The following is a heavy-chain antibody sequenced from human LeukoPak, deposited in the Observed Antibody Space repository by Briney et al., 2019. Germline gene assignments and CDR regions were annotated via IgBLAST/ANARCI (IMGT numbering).Heavy chain of an antibody. Sequence: GGSLRLSCAASGFTFSSYEMNWVRQAPGKGLEWVSYISSSGSTLYYADSVKGRFTISRDNAKNSLYLQMNSLRAEDTAVYYCARARVFWFDYWGQGTLVTVSS. J-gene: IGHJ5*01. CDR3: ARARVFWFDY. CDR1: GFTFSSYE. CDR2: ISSSGSTL. D-gene: IGHD6-6*01. V-gene: IGHV3-48*03.